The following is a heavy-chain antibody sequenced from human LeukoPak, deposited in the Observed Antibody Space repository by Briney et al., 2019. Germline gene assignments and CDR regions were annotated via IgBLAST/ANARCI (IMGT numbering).Heavy chain of an antibody. CDR3: AKAGMGATWAFDH. Sequence: GGSLRLSCAASGFIFSSYGMSWVRQAPGKGLEWVSGISRSGGSTYYADSVKGRFTISRDNSKNTLYLEMNSLRAEDTAVYYCAKAGMGATWAFDHWGQGPLVTVST. V-gene: IGHV3-23*01. CDR1: GFIFSSYG. J-gene: IGHJ4*02. CDR2: ISRSGGST. D-gene: IGHD1-26*01.